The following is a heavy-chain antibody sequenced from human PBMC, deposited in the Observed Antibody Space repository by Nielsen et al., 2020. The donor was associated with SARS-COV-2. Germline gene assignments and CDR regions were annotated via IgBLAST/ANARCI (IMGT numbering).Heavy chain of an antibody. D-gene: IGHD3-10*01. CDR1: GYTFTTYW. CDR2: IYPDDSDT. V-gene: IGHV5-51*01. J-gene: IGHJ6*02. CDR3: AKEGRDDSGTERHGMDV. Sequence: GESLKISCETSGYTFTTYWIGWVRQMPGKGLEWMGVIYPDDSDTRYSPSFQGQVTISADKSISTIYLQWRSLKASDSAMYYCAKEGRDDSGTERHGMDVWGQGTTVIVSS.